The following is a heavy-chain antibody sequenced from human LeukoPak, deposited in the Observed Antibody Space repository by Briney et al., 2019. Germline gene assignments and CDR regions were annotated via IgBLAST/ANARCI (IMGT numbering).Heavy chain of an antibody. CDR2: IWYDGSNK. CDR1: GFTFSSYG. CDR3: ARSYYYGSGSYYPFDY. J-gene: IGHJ4*02. V-gene: IGHV3-33*01. Sequence: GGSLRLSCAASGFTFSSYGMHWVRQAPGKGLEWVAVIWYDGSNKYYADSVKGRFTISRDNSKNTLYLQMNSLRAEDTAVYYCARSYYYGSGSYYPFDYWGQGTLVTVSS. D-gene: IGHD3-10*01.